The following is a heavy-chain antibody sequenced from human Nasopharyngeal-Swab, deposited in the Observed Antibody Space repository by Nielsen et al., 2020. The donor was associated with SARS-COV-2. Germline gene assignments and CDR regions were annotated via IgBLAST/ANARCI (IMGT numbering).Heavy chain of an antibody. Sequence: LSLTCAASGFPFSSYGMHWVRQAPGKGLEWVAVISYDGSNKYYADSVKGRFTISRDNSKNTLYLQMNSLRAEDTAVYYCARPSGSYPFDYWGQGTLVTVSS. CDR1: GFPFSSYG. J-gene: IGHJ4*02. V-gene: IGHV3-30*03. CDR2: ISYDGSNK. D-gene: IGHD1-26*01. CDR3: ARPSGSYPFDY.